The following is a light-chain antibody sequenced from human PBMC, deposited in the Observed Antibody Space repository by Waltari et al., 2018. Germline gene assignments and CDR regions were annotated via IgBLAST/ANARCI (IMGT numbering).Light chain of an antibody. CDR2: STN. V-gene: IGLV1-44*01. CDR1: SSNIRAEV. Sequence: QSVLTQPPSASGTPGQRVTITCSGSSSNIRAEVVNWYQVLPGTAPKLLMYSTNQRPSGVPERFSGSKSGTSASLASSGLQSEDEADYYCATWDYSLDGQVVGGGTKLTVL. CDR3: ATWDYSLDGQV. J-gene: IGLJ3*02.